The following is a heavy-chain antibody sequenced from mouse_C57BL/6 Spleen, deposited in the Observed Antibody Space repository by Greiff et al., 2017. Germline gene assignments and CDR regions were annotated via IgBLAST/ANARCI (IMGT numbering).Heavy chain of an antibody. CDR2: IDPEDGDT. V-gene: IGHV14-1*01. CDR1: GFNIKDYY. Sequence: VQLQQSGAELVRPGASVKLSCTASGFNIKDYYMHWVKQRPEQGLAWIGRIDPEDGDTEYAPKFQGKATMTADTSSNTAYLQLSSLTSEDTAVYYCTRDGYYGGYYAMDYWGQGTSVTVSS. J-gene: IGHJ4*01. CDR3: TRDGYYGGYYAMDY. D-gene: IGHD2-3*01.